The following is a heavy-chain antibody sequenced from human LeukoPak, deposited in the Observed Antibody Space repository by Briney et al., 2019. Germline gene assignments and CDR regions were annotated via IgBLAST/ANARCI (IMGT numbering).Heavy chain of an antibody. Sequence: GGSLRLSCAASGFTFSRYDMHWVRQAPGKGLEWVAVISYDGTDKYCADSVKGRFTISRDNSKNTLYLQMNSLRAEDTAVYYCARDSAITIFFTPLMDVWGQGTTVTVSS. CDR3: ARDSAITIFFTPLMDV. CDR1: GFTFSRYD. V-gene: IGHV3-30-3*01. D-gene: IGHD3-9*01. J-gene: IGHJ6*02. CDR2: ISYDGTDK.